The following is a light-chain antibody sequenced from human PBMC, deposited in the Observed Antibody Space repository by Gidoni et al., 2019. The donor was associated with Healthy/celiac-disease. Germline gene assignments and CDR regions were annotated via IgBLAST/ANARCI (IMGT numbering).Light chain of an antibody. Sequence: DIVMTQSPDSLAVSLGERATINCKSSQSVLYSSNNKNYLAWYQQKPGQPPKLLIYWASTRESGVPARFRGSGSGTDFTLTISSLQAEDVAVYYCQHYYSTPFFXGXTKVEIK. J-gene: IGKJ4*01. CDR3: QHYYSTPF. CDR1: QSVLYSSNNKNY. CDR2: WAS. V-gene: IGKV4-1*01.